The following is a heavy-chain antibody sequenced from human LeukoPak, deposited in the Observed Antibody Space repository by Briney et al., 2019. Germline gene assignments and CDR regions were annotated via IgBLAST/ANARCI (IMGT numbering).Heavy chain of an antibody. CDR3: AGNFDWSPFDY. J-gene: IGHJ4*02. CDR1: GGSISSYY. CDR2: IYYSGST. D-gene: IGHD3-9*01. V-gene: IGHV4-59*01. Sequence: SETLSLTCTVSGGSISSYYWSWIRQPPGKGLEWIGYIYYSGSTNYNPSLKSRVTISVDTSKNQFSLKLSSVTAADTAVYYCAGNFDWSPFDYWGQGTLVTVSS.